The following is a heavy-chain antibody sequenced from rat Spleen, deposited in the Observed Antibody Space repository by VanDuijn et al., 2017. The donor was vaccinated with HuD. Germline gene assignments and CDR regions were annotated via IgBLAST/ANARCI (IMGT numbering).Heavy chain of an antibody. D-gene: IGHD1-12*02. J-gene: IGHJ3*01. Sequence: QVQLKESGPGLVQPSQTLSLTCTVSGFSLTSYHVSWVRQPPGKGLVWMGVIWTGGSTAYNSLLKSRLSISRYISKTQVFLKMNSLQTEDTAIYYCSRDSGGRYYDGTYYCGAYWGQGTLVTVSS. CDR1: GFSLTSYH. CDR3: SRDSGGRYYDGTYYCGAY. V-gene: IGHV2-43*01. CDR2: IWTGGST.